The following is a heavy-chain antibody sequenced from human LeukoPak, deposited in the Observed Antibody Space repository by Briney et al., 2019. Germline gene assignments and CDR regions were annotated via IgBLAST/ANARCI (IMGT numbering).Heavy chain of an antibody. CDR1: GGSISSSSYY. CDR3: ARLLRVTAAAKGYFDY. V-gene: IGHV4-39*01. D-gene: IGHD6-13*01. Sequence: KPSETLSLTCTVSGGSISSSSYYWGWIPQPPGKGLEWIGSIYYSGSTYYNPSLKSRVTISVDTSKNQFSLKLSSVTAADTAVYYCARLLRVTAAAKGYFDYWGQGTLVTVSS. CDR2: IYYSGST. J-gene: IGHJ4*02.